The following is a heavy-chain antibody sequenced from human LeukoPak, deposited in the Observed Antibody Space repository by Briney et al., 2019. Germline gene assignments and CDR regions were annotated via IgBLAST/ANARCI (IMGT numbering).Heavy chain of an antibody. D-gene: IGHD4-17*01. J-gene: IGHJ4*02. CDR3: SKGRPTTVTTIFDS. Sequence: PGGSLRLSCAASGFTFSFYGMHWVRQAPGKGLGWVTFIRYDGSNKFYADSVKGRFTISRDNSKNTLYLQMNSLREEDTAVYYCSKGRPTTVTTIFDSWGQGTLVTVSS. CDR2: IRYDGSNK. V-gene: IGHV3-30*02. CDR1: GFTFSFYG.